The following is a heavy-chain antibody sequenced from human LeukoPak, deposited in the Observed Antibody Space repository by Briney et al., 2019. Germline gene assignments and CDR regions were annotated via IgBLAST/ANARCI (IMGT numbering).Heavy chain of an antibody. Sequence: GGSLRLSCAASGFTFDDYAMHWVRQAPGKGLEWVSGISWNSGSIGYADSVKGRFTISRDNAKNSLYLQMNSLRAEDTAVYYCATYSSLNRREFQYWGQGTLLTVSS. J-gene: IGHJ1*01. CDR2: ISWNSGSI. CDR1: GFTFDDYA. V-gene: IGHV3-9*01. CDR3: ATYSSLNRREFQY. D-gene: IGHD3-22*01.